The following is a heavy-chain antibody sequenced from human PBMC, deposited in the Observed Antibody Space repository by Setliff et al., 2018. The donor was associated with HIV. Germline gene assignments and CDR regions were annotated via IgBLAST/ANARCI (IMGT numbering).Heavy chain of an antibody. V-gene: IGHV1-69*13. CDR1: GYTFTGYY. Sequence: GASVKVSCKASGYTFTGYYMHWVRQAPGQGLEWMGGIIPIFGTPNYAQKFQGRVTITADESTSTAYMELASLTSEDTAVYYCARASTVVTPGWLDPWGQGTLVTVSS. D-gene: IGHD4-17*01. CDR2: IIPIFGTP. J-gene: IGHJ5*02. CDR3: ARASTVVTPGWLDP.